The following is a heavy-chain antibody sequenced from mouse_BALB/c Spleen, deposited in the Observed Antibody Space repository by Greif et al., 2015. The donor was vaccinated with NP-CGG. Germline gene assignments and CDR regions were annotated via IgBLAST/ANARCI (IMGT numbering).Heavy chain of an antibody. Sequence: VQLQQSGAELVKPGASVKLSCTASGFNIKDTYMHWVEQRPGQGLEWIGRIDPANGNTKYDPKFQGKATITADTSSNTAYLQLSSLTSEDTAVYYCARKLGRGLYFDYWGQGTTLTVSS. D-gene: IGHD4-1*01. CDR1: GFNIKDTY. J-gene: IGHJ2*01. CDR2: IDPANGNT. CDR3: ARKLGRGLYFDY. V-gene: IGHV14-3*02.